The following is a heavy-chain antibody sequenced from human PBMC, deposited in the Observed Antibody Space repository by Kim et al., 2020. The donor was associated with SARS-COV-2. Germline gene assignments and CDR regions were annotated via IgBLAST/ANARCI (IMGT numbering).Heavy chain of an antibody. D-gene: IGHD6-13*01. J-gene: IGHJ4*02. Sequence: SNQYYADSVKGRFTISRDNSKNSLYLQMNSLRAEDTAVYYCAKEAGYSNYWGQGTLVTVSS. V-gene: IGHV3-30*02. CDR2: SNQ. CDR3: AKEAGYSNY.